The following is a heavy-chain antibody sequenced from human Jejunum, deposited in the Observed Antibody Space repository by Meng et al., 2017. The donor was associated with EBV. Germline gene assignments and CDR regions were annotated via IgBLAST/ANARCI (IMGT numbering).Heavy chain of an antibody. CDR1: GFTFSNFA. CDR2: IGNGGDTT. J-gene: IGHJ4*02. CDR3: AKPVYYSGSPDY. D-gene: IGHD3-10*01. V-gene: IGHV3-23*01. Sequence: EVQLXXXXXGLVXPXXXLRLXXAASGFTFSNFAMSWVRQAPGKGLEWVSSIGNGGDTTYYADSVKGRFTISRDNSKNSQYLQMNNLRAEDTAVYYCAKPVYYSGSPDYWGQGTLVTVSS.